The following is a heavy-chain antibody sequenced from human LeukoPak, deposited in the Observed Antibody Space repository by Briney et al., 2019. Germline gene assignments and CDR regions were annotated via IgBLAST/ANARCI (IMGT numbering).Heavy chain of an antibody. CDR1: GYTFTGYY. CDR2: INPNSGGT. Sequence: ASVTVSCKASGYTFTGYYMHWVRQAPGQGLEWMGWINPNSGGTNYAQKFQGRVTMTRDTSISTAYMELSRLRSDDTAVYYCARWRLWFGEQWSYWGQGTLVTVSS. J-gene: IGHJ4*02. D-gene: IGHD3-10*01. CDR3: ARWRLWFGEQWSY. V-gene: IGHV1-2*02.